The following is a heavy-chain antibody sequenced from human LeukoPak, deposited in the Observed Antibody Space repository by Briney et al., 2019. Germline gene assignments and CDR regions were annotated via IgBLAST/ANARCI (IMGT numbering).Heavy chain of an antibody. CDR3: AREDPQTRVPEGMDV. J-gene: IGHJ6*02. CDR1: GGSISYYH. D-gene: IGHD4/OR15-4a*01. CDR2: VYYSGTT. V-gene: IGHV4-59*01. Sequence: SETLSLTCTVSGGSISYYHWSWIRQSPGKGLEWIGYVYYSGTTNYNPSLKGRVTISVDTSKNQFSLQLRSVTAADTAVYYCAREDPQTRVPEGMDVWGQGTTVTVSS.